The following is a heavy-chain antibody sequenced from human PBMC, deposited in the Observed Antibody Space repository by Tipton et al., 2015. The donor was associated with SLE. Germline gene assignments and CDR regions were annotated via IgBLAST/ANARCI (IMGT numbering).Heavy chain of an antibody. CDR2: IYYSGST. J-gene: IGHJ3*02. CDR3: ARDSLAARYAFDI. D-gene: IGHD6-6*01. Sequence: GLVKPSETLSLTCTVSGGSISSHYWSWIRQPPGKGLEWIGYIYYSGSTNYNPSLKSRVTISVDTSKNQFSLKLSSVTAADTAVYYCARDSLAARYAFDIWGQGTMVTVSS. V-gene: IGHV4-59*11. CDR1: GGSISSHY.